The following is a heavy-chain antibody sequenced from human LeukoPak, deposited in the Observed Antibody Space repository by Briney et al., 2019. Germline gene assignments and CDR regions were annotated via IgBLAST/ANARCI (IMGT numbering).Heavy chain of an antibody. J-gene: IGHJ4*02. Sequence: GGSLRLSCAASGFTFSRYWMGWVRQAQGKGLEWLANIKEDGSEQYYVDSVKGRFTISRDNAKNSLYLQMNSLRAEDTAVYYCARDGSGSMFDYWGQGTLVTVSS. CDR1: GFTFSRYW. CDR2: IKEDGSEQ. D-gene: IGHD5-12*01. V-gene: IGHV3-7*01. CDR3: ARDGSGSMFDY.